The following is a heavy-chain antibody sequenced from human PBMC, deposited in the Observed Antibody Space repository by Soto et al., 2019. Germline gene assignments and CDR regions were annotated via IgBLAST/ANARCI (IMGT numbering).Heavy chain of an antibody. V-gene: IGHV1-46*03. J-gene: IGHJ6*03. CDR2: INPSGGST. CDR1: GYTFTSYY. D-gene: IGHD6-13*01. CDR3: AKSSRRGIAAAGTVYYYYYMDV. Sequence: ASVKVSCKASGYTFTSYYMHWVRQAPGQGLEWMGIINPSGGSTSYAQKFQGRVTMTRDTSTSTVYMELSSLRSEDTAVYYCAKSSRRGIAAAGTVYYYYYMDVWGKGTTVTGSS.